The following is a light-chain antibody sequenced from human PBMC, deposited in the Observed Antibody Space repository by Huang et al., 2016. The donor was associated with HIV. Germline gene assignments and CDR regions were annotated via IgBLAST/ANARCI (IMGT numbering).Light chain of an antibody. V-gene: IGKV4-1*01. CDR3: QQYYSTPPVI. CDR1: QSVLYSSNNKNY. J-gene: IGKJ3*01. Sequence: DIVMTQSPDSLAVSLGERATINCKSSQSVLYSSNNKNYLAWYQQKPGQPPKLRIYWASTRESGVPDRFSGSGSGTDFTLTISSLQAEDVAVYYCQQYYSTPPVIFGPGTKVDIK. CDR2: WAS.